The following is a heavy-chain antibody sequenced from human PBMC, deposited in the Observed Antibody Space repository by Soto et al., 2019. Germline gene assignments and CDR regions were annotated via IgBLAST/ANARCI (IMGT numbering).Heavy chain of an antibody. D-gene: IGHD3-10*01. J-gene: IGHJ5*02. Sequence: QVQLVRSGAEVKKPGASVKVSCKASGYTFTSYGISWVRQAPGQGLEWMGWISAYNGNTNYAQKLQGRVTMTTDAATSTAYMELRSLRSDDTAVYYCATTSRGYYGSGSYSFANWFDPWGQGTLVTVSS. CDR3: ATTSRGYYGSGSYSFANWFDP. V-gene: IGHV1-18*01. CDR2: ISAYNGNT. CDR1: GYTFTSYG.